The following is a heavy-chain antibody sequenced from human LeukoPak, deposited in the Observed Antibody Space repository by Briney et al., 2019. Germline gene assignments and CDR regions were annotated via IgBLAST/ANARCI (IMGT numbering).Heavy chain of an antibody. J-gene: IGHJ3*02. Sequence: SGESLKISCKGSGYSFTSYWIGWVRQMPGKGLEWMGIIYPGDSDTRYSPSFQGQVTISADKSISTAYLQWSSLKASDTAMYYCARLLGYCSSTSCYGAFDIWGQGTMVTVSS. D-gene: IGHD2-2*01. CDR1: GYSFTSYW. CDR2: IYPGDSDT. V-gene: IGHV5-51*01. CDR3: ARLLGYCSSTSCYGAFDI.